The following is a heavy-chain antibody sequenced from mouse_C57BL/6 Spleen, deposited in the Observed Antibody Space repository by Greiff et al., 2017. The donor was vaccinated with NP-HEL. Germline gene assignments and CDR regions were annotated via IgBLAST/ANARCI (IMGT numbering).Heavy chain of an antibody. D-gene: IGHD3-1*01. CDR2: IDPSDSYT. Sequence: VQLQQPGAELVMPGASVKLSCKASGYTFTSYWMHWVKQRPGQGLEWIGEIDPSDSYTNYNQKFKGKSTLTVDKSSSTAYMQLSSLTSEDSAVYYCARSGESLDYWGQGTTLTVSS. CDR1: GYTFTSYW. CDR3: ARSGESLDY. J-gene: IGHJ2*01. V-gene: IGHV1-69*01.